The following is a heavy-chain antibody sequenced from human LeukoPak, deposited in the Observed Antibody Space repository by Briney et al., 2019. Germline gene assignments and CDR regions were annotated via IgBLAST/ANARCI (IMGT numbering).Heavy chain of an antibody. CDR1: GGSFSGYY. V-gene: IGHV4-34*01. J-gene: IGHJ5*02. D-gene: IGHD3-3*01. CDR2: INHSGST. Sequence: PSETLSLTCAVYGGSFSGYYWSWIRQPPGKGLEWIGEINHSGSTNYNPSLKSRVTISVDTSKNQFSLKLSSVTAADTAVYYCARVRPYDFWSGYSNWFDPRGQGTLVTVSS. CDR3: ARVRPYDFWSGYSNWFDP.